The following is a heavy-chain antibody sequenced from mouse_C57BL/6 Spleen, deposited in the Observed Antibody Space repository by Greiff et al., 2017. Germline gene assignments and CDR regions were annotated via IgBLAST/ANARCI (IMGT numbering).Heavy chain of an antibody. CDR1: GYAFSSYW. CDR2: IYPGDGDT. Sequence: QVQLQQSGAELVKPGASVKISCKASGYAFSSYWMNWVKQRPGKGLEWIGQIYPGDGDTNYNGKFKGKATLTADKSSSTAYMQLSSLTSEDSAVYFCARGITTVVEGYWYFDVWGTGTTVTVSS. D-gene: IGHD1-1*01. CDR3: ARGITTVVEGYWYFDV. V-gene: IGHV1-80*01. J-gene: IGHJ1*03.